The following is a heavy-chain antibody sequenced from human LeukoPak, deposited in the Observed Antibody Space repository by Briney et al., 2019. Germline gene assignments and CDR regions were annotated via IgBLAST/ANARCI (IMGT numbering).Heavy chain of an antibody. D-gene: IGHD3-3*01. V-gene: IGHV3-7*01. CDR3: AREAYDDFWSGSWRYYYYMDV. Sequence: GGSLRLSCAASGFTFSSYWMSWVRQAPGKGLEWVDNIKQDGSEKYYVDSVKGRFIISRDNAKNSLYLQMNSLRAEDTAVYYCAREAYDDFWSGSWRYYYYMDVWGKGTTVTVSS. J-gene: IGHJ6*03. CDR2: IKQDGSEK. CDR1: GFTFSSYW.